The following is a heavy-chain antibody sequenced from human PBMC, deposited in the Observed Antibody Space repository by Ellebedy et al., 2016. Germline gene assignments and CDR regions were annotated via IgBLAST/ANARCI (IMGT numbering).Heavy chain of an antibody. CDR1: GFTFSSYW. V-gene: IGHV3-7*03. CDR3: ARGNQLWPY. D-gene: IGHD3-16*01. Sequence: GESLKISCAASGFTFSSYWMSWVRQAPGKGLEWVANIKQDGSEKYYVDSVKGRFTISRDNAKNSVYLQMNSLRAEDTAVYYCARGNQLWPYWGQGTLVTVSS. J-gene: IGHJ4*02. CDR2: IKQDGSEK.